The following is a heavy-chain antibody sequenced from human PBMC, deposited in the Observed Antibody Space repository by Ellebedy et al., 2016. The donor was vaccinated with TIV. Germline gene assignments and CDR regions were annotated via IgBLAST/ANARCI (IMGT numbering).Heavy chain of an antibody. V-gene: IGHV3-13*01. CDR1: GFTFSSYD. J-gene: IGHJ3*02. Sequence: GESLKISCAASGFTFSSYDMHWVRQATGKSLEWVSAIGTAGDTYYPGSVKGRFTIPRENAKNSLYLQMNSLRAEDTAVYYCTRGGMGMASDAFDIWGQGTKVIVSS. CDR3: TRGGMGMASDAFDI. D-gene: IGHD5-24*01. CDR2: IGTAGDT.